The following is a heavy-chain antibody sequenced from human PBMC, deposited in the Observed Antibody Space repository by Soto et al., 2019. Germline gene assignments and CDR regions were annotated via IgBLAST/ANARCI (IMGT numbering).Heavy chain of an antibody. J-gene: IGHJ6*02. Sequence: EVQLVQAGAEVKKPGESLRISCKGSGYSFTSYWISWVRQMPGKGLEWMGRIDPSDSYTNYSPSFQGHVTISADKSISTAYLQWSSLKASDTAMYYCARALGSGWYPPGYYSYYGMDVWGQGTTVTVSS. CDR2: IDPSDSYT. V-gene: IGHV5-10-1*03. CDR1: GYSFTSYW. D-gene: IGHD6-19*01. CDR3: ARALGSGWYPPGYYSYYGMDV.